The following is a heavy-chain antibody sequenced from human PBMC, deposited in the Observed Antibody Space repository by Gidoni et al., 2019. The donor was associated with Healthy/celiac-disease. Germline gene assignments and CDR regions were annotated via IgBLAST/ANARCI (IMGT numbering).Heavy chain of an antibody. CDR3: ARDKEDSSGWPLDY. Sequence: QVQLVASGSGVVQPGRSLRLSCAAYGFTFSSYARHWVRQAPGKGLEWVACISYDGSNKYYADSVKGRFTISRDNSKNTLYLQMNSLRAEDTAVYYCARDKEDSSGWPLDYWGQGTLVTVSS. CDR2: ISYDGSNK. J-gene: IGHJ4*02. D-gene: IGHD6-19*01. CDR1: GFTFSSYA. V-gene: IGHV3-30-3*01.